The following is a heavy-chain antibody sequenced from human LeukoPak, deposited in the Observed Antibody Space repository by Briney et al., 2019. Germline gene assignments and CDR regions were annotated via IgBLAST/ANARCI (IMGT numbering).Heavy chain of an antibody. CDR1: GFTFSSYG. J-gene: IGHJ6*04. CDR3: ARDCYYGSGSYCYYYGMDV. Sequence: GRSLRLSCAASGFTFSSYGMHWVRRAPGKGLEWVAVIWYDGSNKYYADSVKGRFTISRDNSKNTLYLQMNSLRAEDTAVYYCARDCYYGSGSYCYYYGMDVWGKGTTVTVSS. V-gene: IGHV3-33*01. CDR2: IWYDGSNK. D-gene: IGHD3-10*01.